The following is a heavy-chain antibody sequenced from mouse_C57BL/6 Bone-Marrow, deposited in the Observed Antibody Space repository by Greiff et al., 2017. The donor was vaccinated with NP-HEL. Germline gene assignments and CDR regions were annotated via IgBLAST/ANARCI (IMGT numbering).Heavy chain of an antibody. D-gene: IGHD4-1*01. V-gene: IGHV1-5*01. CDR2: IYPGNSDT. CDR3: TRSKGTGYAMDY. J-gene: IGHJ4*01. CDR1: GYTFTSYW. Sequence: VQLQQSGTVLARPGASVKMSCKTSGYTFTSYWMHWVKQRPGQGLEWIGAIYPGNSDTSYNQKFKGKAKLTAVTSASTAYMELSSLTNEDSAVYYGTRSKGTGYAMDYWGQGTSVTVSS.